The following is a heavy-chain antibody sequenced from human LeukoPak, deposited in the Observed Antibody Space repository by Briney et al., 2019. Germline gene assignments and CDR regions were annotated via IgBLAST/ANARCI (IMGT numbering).Heavy chain of an antibody. J-gene: IGHJ5*02. D-gene: IGHD5-24*01. V-gene: IGHV3-23*01. Sequence: SGGSLRLSCAASGFTFSSHAMNWVRQAPGKGLEWVSAISGSGGSTYYADSVKGRFTISRDNSKNTLYLQMNSLRAEDTVVYHCASQMAGFDPWGQGTLVTVSS. CDR2: ISGSGGST. CDR3: ASQMAGFDP. CDR1: GFTFSSHA.